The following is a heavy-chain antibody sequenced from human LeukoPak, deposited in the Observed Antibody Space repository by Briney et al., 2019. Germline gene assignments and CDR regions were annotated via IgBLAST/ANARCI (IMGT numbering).Heavy chain of an antibody. CDR3: TTDPTEYSSGWYWFDP. J-gene: IGHJ5*02. CDR1: GFTFGSYW. CDR2: IKSKTDGGTT. Sequence: GGSLRLSCAASGFTFGSYWMSWVRQAPGKGLEWVGRIKSKTDGGTTDYAAPVKGRFTISRDDSKNTLYLQMNSLKTEDTAVYYCTTDPTEYSSGWYWFDPWGQGTLVTVSS. D-gene: IGHD6-19*01. V-gene: IGHV3-15*01.